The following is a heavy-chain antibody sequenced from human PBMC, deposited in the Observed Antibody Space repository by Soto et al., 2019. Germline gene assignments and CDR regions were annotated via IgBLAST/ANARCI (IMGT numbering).Heavy chain of an antibody. CDR1: GFTVSNNY. V-gene: IGHV3-53*01. CDR3: GARPGGGGY. CDR2: IYSGGYT. J-gene: IGHJ4*02. Sequence: EVQLVESGGGLIQPGGSLRLSCAVSGFTVSNNYMSWVRQAPGKGLEGVSVIYSGGYTAYGDSVKGRFTISRDNSKNPLYPQMNGRGADDPAVYFWGARPGGGGYWGQGTLVTVSS. D-gene: IGHD3-16*01.